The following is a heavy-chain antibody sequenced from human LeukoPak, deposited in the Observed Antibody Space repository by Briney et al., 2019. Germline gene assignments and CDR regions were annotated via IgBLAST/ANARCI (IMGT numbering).Heavy chain of an antibody. CDR1: GFTFSSYE. CDR3: ARDQSRITMVRGRYGMDV. V-gene: IGHV3-48*03. Sequence: SGGSLRLSCAASGFTFSSYEMNWVRQAPGKGLEWVSYISSSGSTIYYADSVKGRFTISRDNAKNSLYQQMNSLRAEDTAVYYCARDQSRITMVRGRYGMDVWGKGTTVTVSS. CDR2: ISSSGSTI. D-gene: IGHD3-10*01. J-gene: IGHJ6*04.